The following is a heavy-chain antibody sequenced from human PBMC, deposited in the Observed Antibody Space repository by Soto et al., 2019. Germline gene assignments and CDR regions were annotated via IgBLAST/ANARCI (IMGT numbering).Heavy chain of an antibody. J-gene: IGHJ4*02. V-gene: IGHV4-39*01. Sequence: SETLSLTCTVSGGSISSSDYYWGWIRQPPGKGLEWIGSVFYSGSPYYNPSLNSRVTISIDTSKNRFSLNLGSVTAADTAVYYFVRLPSATKPSAYWGPGTLVTVSS. CDR1: GGSISSSDYY. CDR3: VRLPSATKPSAY. CDR2: VFYSGSP. D-gene: IGHD1-26*01.